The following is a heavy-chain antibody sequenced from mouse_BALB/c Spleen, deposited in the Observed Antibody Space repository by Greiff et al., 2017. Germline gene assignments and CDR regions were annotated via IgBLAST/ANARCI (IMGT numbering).Heavy chain of an antibody. D-gene: IGHD2-4*01. CDR2: ISYSGST. Sequence: EVMLVESGPGLVKPSQSLSLTCTVTGYSITSDYAWNWIRQFPGNKLEWMGYISYSGSTSYNPSLKSRISITRDTSKNQFFLQLNSVTTEDTATYYCARFLYDYGGYYYAMDYWGQGTSVTVSS. J-gene: IGHJ4*01. CDR1: GYSITSDYA. CDR3: ARFLYDYGGYYYAMDY. V-gene: IGHV3-2*02.